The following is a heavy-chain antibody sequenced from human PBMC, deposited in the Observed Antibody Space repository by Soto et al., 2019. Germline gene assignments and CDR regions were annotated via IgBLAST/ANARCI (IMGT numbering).Heavy chain of an antibody. V-gene: IGHV4-34*01. CDR3: ARDLKTGTTSDYYYGMDV. CDR1: GGAFSGYY. D-gene: IGHD1-1*01. J-gene: IGHJ6*02. Sequence: ADTLGLTCAVYGGAFSGYYWSWFRQPPGKGLEWIGEINHSGSTNYNPSLKSRVTISVDTSKNQFSLKLSSVTAADTAVYYCARDLKTGTTSDYYYGMDVWGQGTTVT. CDR2: INHSGST.